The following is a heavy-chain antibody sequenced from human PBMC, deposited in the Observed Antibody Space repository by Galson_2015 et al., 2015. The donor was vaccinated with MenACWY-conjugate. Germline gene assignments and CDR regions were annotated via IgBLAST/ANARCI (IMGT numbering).Heavy chain of an antibody. CDR1: GDSVSNNIAT. Sequence: CAISGDSVSNNIATWNWIRQSPSRGLEWLGRTYYTSKWSNDYALSVKSRITINPDTSKNQFSLQLNSVTPEDTAVYFCARDVDAFDIWGQGTMVTVSS. CDR3: ARDVDAFDI. CDR2: TYYTSKWSN. V-gene: IGHV6-1*01. J-gene: IGHJ3*02.